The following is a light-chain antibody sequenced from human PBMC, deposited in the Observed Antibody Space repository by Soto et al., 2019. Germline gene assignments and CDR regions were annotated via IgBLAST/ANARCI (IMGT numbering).Light chain of an antibody. CDR1: SSNIGAGYD. Sequence: QSVLTQPPSVSVSPGQRVTISCTGSSSNIGAGYDVHWYQHLPGTAPKLLIYGNSNRPSGVPDLFSGSKSGTSASLAITGLQAEDEADYYCQSYDSILSGSVFGGGTKLTVL. CDR3: QSYDSILSGSV. CDR2: GNS. J-gene: IGLJ2*01. V-gene: IGLV1-40*01.